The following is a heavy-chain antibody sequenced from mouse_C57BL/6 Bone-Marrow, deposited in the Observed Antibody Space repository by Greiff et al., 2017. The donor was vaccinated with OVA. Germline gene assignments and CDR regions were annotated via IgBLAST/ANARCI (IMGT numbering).Heavy chain of an antibody. V-gene: IGHV1-50*01. J-gene: IGHJ4*01. D-gene: IGHD2-5*01. Sequence: QVQLQQSGAELVKPGASVKLSCKASGYTFTSYWMQWVKQRPGQGLEWIGEIDPSDSYTNYNQKFKGKATLTVDTSSSTAYMQLSSLTSEDSAVYYCAYYSNYDAMDYWGQGTSVTVSS. CDR3: AYYSNYDAMDY. CDR2: IDPSDSYT. CDR1: GYTFTSYW.